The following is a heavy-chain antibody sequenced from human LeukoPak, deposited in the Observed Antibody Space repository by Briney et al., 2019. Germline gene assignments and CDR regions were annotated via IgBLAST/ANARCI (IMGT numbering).Heavy chain of an antibody. Sequence: SETLSLTCTVSGGSISSGSYYWSWIRQPAGKGLEWIGRIYTSGSTNYNPSLKSRVTISVDTSKNQFSLKLSSVTAADTAVYYCARRSGSYHYYYMDVWGKGTTVTVSS. CDR1: GGSISSGSYY. CDR2: IYTSGST. D-gene: IGHD1-26*01. V-gene: IGHV4-61*02. J-gene: IGHJ6*03. CDR3: ARRSGSYHYYYMDV.